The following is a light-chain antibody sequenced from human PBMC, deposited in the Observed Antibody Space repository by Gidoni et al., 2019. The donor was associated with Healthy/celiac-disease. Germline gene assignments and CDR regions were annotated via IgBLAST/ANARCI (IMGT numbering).Light chain of an antibody. V-gene: IGKV1-39*01. J-gene: IGKJ2*01. CDR1: QRIGRY. CDR2: AAS. Sequence: DIQMTQSPSSLSASVGDRVTITCRATQRIGRYLNWYQQKPGKAPKVLIYAASSLQSGVPSRFGGSGSGTDFTLTITRLQPEDFATYYCQQSYNTPRTFXQXTKLEIK. CDR3: QQSYNTPRT.